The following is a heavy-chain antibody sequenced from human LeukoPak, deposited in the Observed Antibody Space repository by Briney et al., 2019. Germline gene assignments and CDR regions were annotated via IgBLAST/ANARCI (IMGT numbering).Heavy chain of an antibody. CDR2: IYYSGST. Sequence: SETLSLTCTVSGGSISSGGYYWSWIRQHPGKGLEWIGYIYYSGSTYYNPSLKSRVTISVDTSKNQFSLKLSSVTAADTAVYYCARAAAAGSYYFDYWGQGTLVTVSS. D-gene: IGHD6-13*01. J-gene: IGHJ4*02. CDR3: ARAAAAGSYYFDY. CDR1: GGSISSGGYY. V-gene: IGHV4-31*03.